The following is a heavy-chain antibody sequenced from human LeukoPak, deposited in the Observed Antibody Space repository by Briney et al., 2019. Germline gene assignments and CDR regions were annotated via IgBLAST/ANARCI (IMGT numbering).Heavy chain of an antibody. V-gene: IGHV4-4*09. Sequence: SETLSLTCTVSGGGLSYYWGWIRQPPGKGLEWIGSIFQSGTTFYNPSLESRVTMSVDTSKNQLSLKLRSVTATDTAVYFCARWGENIAASPIDYWGQGTLVTVSS. CDR2: IFQSGTT. J-gene: IGHJ4*02. CDR3: ARWGENIAASPIDY. CDR1: GGGLSYY. D-gene: IGHD6-13*01.